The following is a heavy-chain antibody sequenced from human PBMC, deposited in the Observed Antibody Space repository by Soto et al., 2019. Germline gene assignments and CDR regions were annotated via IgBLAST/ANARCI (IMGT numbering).Heavy chain of an antibody. CDR2: IYYSEST. J-gene: IGHJ4*02. D-gene: IGHD2-2*01. V-gene: IGHV4-59*02. CDR3: ARGRGFCSSTSCRGYFDS. CDR1: GGSVSSFY. Sequence: PSETLSLTCTVSGGSVSSFYWGWIRQPPGKGLEWIGHIYYSESTNYNPSLKSRVTISVATSNNQFSLRLTSVTAADTAVYYCARGRGFCSSTSCRGYFDSWGQGTLVTVSS.